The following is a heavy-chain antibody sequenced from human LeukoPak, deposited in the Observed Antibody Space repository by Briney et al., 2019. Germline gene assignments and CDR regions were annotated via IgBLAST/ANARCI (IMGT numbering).Heavy chain of an antibody. V-gene: IGHV3-23*01. CDR2: ISGSGGKI. D-gene: IGHD3-22*01. CDR1: GFTFSSYA. CDR3: AKEYDSSGFFDY. Sequence: PGGSLRLSCAASGFTFSSYAMSWVRQVPGKGLEWVSAISGSGGKIYYTDSVKGRFTVSRDNSKNSVYLQMSSLRAEDTAVYYCAKEYDSSGFFDYWGQGTLVTVSS. J-gene: IGHJ4*02.